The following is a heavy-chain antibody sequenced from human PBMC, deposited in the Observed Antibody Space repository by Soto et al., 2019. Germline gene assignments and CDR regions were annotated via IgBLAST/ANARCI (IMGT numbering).Heavy chain of an antibody. CDR3: AKNPNYYYYMDV. CDR2: ITSSGSYR. Sequence: QVQLVESGGGLVKPGGSLRLSYAASGFTFRDNYMTWIRQAPGKGLQWISYITSSGSYRHYADSVKGRFTISRDNANNSLYLQMNNLRAEDTAVYYCAKNPNYYYYMDVWGKGTTVIVSS. CDR1: GFTFRDNY. J-gene: IGHJ6*03. V-gene: IGHV3-11*01.